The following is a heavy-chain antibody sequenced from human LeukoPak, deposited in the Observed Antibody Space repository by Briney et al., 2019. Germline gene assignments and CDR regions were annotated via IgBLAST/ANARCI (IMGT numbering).Heavy chain of an antibody. V-gene: IGHV3-11*01. CDR2: ISSSGSTI. Sequence: PGGSLRLSCAASGFTFSDYYMSWIRQAPGKGLEWVSYISSSGSTIYYADSVKGRFTISRDNAKNSLYLQMNSLRAEDTAVYYCARSNYDFWSDYPYYFDYWGQGTLVTVSS. CDR3: ARSNYDFWSDYPYYFDY. D-gene: IGHD3-3*01. CDR1: GFTFSDYY. J-gene: IGHJ4*02.